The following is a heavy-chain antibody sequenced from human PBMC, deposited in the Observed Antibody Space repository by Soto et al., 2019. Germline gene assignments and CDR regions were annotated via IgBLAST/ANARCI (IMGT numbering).Heavy chain of an antibody. J-gene: IGHJ6*02. Sequence: GGSLRLSCAASGFTFSTYWMSWVRQAPGKGLEWVANIKQDGSEKYYVDSVKGRFTISRDNAKNSLYLQMNSLRAEDTAVYYCARDPNIVATMGSIYYYYGMDVWGQGTTVTVSS. CDR1: GFTFSTYW. CDR2: IKQDGSEK. V-gene: IGHV3-7*01. D-gene: IGHD5-12*01. CDR3: ARDPNIVATMGSIYYYYGMDV.